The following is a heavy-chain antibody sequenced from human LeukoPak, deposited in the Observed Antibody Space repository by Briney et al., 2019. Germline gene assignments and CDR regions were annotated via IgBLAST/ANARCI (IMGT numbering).Heavy chain of an antibody. CDR2: MNPNSGNT. D-gene: IGHD2-15*01. J-gene: IGHJ4*02. Sequence: GASVKVSCKASGYTFTSYDINWVQQATGQGLEWMGWMNPNSGNTGYAQKFQGRVTMTRNTSISTAYMELSSLRSEDTAVYYCARGIVVAVQYYFDYWGQGTLVTVSS. CDR3: ARGIVVAVQYYFDY. V-gene: IGHV1-8*01. CDR1: GYTFTSYD.